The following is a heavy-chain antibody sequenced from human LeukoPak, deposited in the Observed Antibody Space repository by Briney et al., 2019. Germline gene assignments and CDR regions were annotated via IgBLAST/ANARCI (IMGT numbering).Heavy chain of an antibody. V-gene: IGHV1-3*01. CDR2: INAGNGNT. CDR1: GYTFTSYA. D-gene: IGHD5-12*01. Sequence: ASVKVSCKASGYTFTSYAMHWVRLAPGQRLEWMGWINAGNGNTKYSQKFQGRVTITRDTSASTAYMELSSLRSEDTAVYYCASGSGYDWDAFDIWGQGTMVTVSS. J-gene: IGHJ3*02. CDR3: ASGSGYDWDAFDI.